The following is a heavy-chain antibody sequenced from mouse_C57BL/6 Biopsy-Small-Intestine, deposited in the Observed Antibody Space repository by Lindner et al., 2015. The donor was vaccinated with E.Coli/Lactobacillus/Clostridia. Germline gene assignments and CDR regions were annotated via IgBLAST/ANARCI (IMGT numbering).Heavy chain of an antibody. D-gene: IGHD1-2*01. CDR2: INPNTGGT. CDR3: ARSGYAPWYFDV. J-gene: IGHJ1*01. V-gene: IGHV1-42*01. CDR1: GYSFTDYF. Sequence: VQLQESGPELVKPGASVKISCKASGYSFTDYFMHWVKRSPEKSLEWIGEINPNTGGTTYNQKFKAKATLTVDKSSSTAYMQLKSLTSEDSAVYYCARSGYAPWYFDVWGAGTTVTVSS.